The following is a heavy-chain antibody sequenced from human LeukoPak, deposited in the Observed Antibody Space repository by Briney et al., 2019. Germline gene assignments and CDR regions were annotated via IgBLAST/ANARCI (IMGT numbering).Heavy chain of an antibody. CDR3: AKDEAAYDFWSGYTAGWGYATDY. J-gene: IGHJ4*02. CDR2: ISGSGGST. D-gene: IGHD3-3*01. CDR1: GFTFSSYA. Sequence: PGGSLRLSCAASGFTFSSYAMSWVRQAPGKGLEWVSAISGSGGSTYYADSVKGRITISRDNSKNTLYLQMNSLRAEDTAVYYCAKDEAAYDFWSGYTAGWGYATDYWGQGTLVTVSS. V-gene: IGHV3-23*01.